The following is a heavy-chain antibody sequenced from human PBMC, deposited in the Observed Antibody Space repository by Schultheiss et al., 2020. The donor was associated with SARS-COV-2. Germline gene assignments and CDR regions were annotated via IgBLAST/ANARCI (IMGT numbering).Heavy chain of an antibody. CDR1: GGSFSGYY. Sequence: SETLSLTCAVYGGSFSGYYWSWIRQPPGKGLEWIGYIYYSGSTNYNPSLKSRVTISVDTSKNQFSLKLSSVTAADTAVYYCARLPGIVGATKVFDYWGQGTLVTVSS. J-gene: IGHJ4*02. V-gene: IGHV4-59*08. D-gene: IGHD1-26*01. CDR3: ARLPGIVGATKVFDY. CDR2: IYYSGST.